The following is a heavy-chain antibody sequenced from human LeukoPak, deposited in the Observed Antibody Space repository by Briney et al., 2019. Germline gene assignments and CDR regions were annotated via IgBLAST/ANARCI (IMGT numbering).Heavy chain of an antibody. Sequence: PGGSLRLSCAASGFTISSHWMSWVRQVPGEGLESVAHIKHDESETYYVDTVRGRFIISRDNAKNSLYLQMNSLRVEDTAVYHCARGPTDFDASDIWGHGTLVTVSS. CDR3: ARGPTDFDASDI. J-gene: IGHJ3*02. V-gene: IGHV3-7*01. CDR1: GFTISSHW. CDR2: IKHDESET.